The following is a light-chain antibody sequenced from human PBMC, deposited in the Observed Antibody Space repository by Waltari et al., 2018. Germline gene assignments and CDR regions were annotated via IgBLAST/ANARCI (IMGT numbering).Light chain of an antibody. J-gene: IGKJ4*01. CDR1: QSVSSN. CDR2: VAS. CDR3: QQYNNWPPLT. Sequence: EIVMTQSPATLSVSPGERATLSCRASQSVSSNLAWYQQKPGQAPRLLIYVASTRDYGIPDRLAGSGSGHAFPLTISSLQSEDFAVYSCQQYNNWPPLTFGGGTKVEIK. V-gene: IGKV3-15*01.